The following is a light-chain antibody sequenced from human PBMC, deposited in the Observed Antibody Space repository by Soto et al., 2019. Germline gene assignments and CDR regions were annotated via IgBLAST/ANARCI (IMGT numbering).Light chain of an antibody. V-gene: IGLV2-14*01. CDR1: SGDVGGYNY. Sequence: QSALTQPASVSGSPGQSITISCTGTSGDVGGYNYVSWYQQYPGKAPKLLIYGVSYRPSGVSNRFSGSKSGNTASLTISGLQAEDEADYYCSSFTSSITHVFGGGTQLTVL. J-gene: IGLJ2*01. CDR2: GVS. CDR3: SSFTSSITHV.